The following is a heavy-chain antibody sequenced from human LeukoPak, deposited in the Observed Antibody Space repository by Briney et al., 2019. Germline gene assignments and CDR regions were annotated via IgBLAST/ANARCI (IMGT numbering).Heavy chain of an antibody. D-gene: IGHD3-22*01. V-gene: IGHV3-23*01. J-gene: IGHJ4*02. CDR1: GFTFSSYA. Sequence: PGGSLRLSCAASGFTFSSYAMSLVRQATGKGLEWVSAISGSGGSTYYADSVKGRFTISRDNSKNTLYLQMNSLRAEDTAVYYCAKDRGDSGYLDYWGQGTLVTVSS. CDR2: ISGSGGST. CDR3: AKDRGDSGYLDY.